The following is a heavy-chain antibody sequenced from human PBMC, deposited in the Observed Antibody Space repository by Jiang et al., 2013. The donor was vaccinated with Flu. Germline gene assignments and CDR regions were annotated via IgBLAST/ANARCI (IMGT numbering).Heavy chain of an antibody. Sequence: VQLVESGGGLVQPGGSLRLSCAASGLRVSDNYMTWVRQAPGKGLEWVSIIYGGGATYYAESVRGRFTISRDNSKNTLFLHMSNLRADDTAVYYCARDRQVDASGYYYYYYGIDV. CDR1: GLRVSDNY. CDR3: ARDRQVDASGYYYYYYGIDV. V-gene: IGHV3-66*01. CDR2: IYGGGAT. D-gene: IGHD5-12*01. J-gene: IGHJ6*01.